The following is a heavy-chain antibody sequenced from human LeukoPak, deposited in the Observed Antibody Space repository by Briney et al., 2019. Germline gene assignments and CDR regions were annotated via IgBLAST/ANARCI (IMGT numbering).Heavy chain of an antibody. CDR2: INYGGSP. V-gene: IGHV4-39*07. CDR3: ARERVYFDSSGHPSAASS. J-gene: IGHJ4*02. D-gene: IGHD3-22*01. CDR1: GGSISSSSHY. Sequence: SETLSLTCTVSGGSISSSSHYWVWIRQPPGKGLEWIGSINYGGSPYYNPALKGRVTISVDTSKNHFSLKLSSVTAADTAVYFCARERVYFDSSGHPSAASSWGQGTLVTVSP.